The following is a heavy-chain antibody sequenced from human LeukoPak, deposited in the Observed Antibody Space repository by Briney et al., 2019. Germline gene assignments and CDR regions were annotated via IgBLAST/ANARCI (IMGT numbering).Heavy chain of an antibody. V-gene: IGHV3-48*03. D-gene: IGHD1-26*01. CDR2: ISSSGSSI. CDR1: GFTFSSYE. CDR3: ARDISDDY. J-gene: IGHJ4*02. Sequence: GGSLRLSCAASGFTFSSYEMNWVRQAPGKGLEWVSYISSSGSSINYADSVKGRFSISRDNAKNSLSLQMNSLRAEDTAVYYCARDISDDYWGQGTLVTVSS.